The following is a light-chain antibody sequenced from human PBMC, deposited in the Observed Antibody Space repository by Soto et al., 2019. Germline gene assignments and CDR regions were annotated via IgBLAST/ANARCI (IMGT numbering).Light chain of an antibody. CDR3: QQYNSYPLT. CDR2: KAS. Sequence: DIQMTQSPSTLSASVGDRVTITCRASQSISSWLAWYQQKPGKAPKLLIYKASTLESGVPSRFSGSGSGTEFTLTISSLQPDDLATYFCQQYNSYPLTFGGGTKVEIK. J-gene: IGKJ4*01. V-gene: IGKV1-5*03. CDR1: QSISSW.